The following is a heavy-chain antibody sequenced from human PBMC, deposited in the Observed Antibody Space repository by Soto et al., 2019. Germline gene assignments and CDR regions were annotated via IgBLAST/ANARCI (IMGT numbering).Heavy chain of an antibody. Sequence: GGSLRLSCAASGFTFSNYGMHWVRQAPGKGLEWVAFISDDGSNKYYADSMKGRFTMSRDNSKSTLYLQMTSLRVEDTAVYYCTKRRNVLRFLEWSSGMEVWGQGTTVTVSS. CDR3: TKRRNVLRFLEWSSGMEV. CDR1: GFTFSNYG. J-gene: IGHJ6*02. V-gene: IGHV3-30*18. CDR2: ISDDGSNK. D-gene: IGHD3-3*01.